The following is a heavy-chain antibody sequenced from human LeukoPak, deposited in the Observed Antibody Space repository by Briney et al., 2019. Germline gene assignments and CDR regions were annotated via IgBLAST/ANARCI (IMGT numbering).Heavy chain of an antibody. CDR2: IYHSGST. CDR1: GGSISSSNW. V-gene: IGHV4-4*02. CDR3: ARVVVFGVVSSDYYYYYMDV. J-gene: IGHJ6*03. D-gene: IGHD3-3*01. Sequence: PSETLSLTCAVSGGSISSSNWWSWVRQPPGKGLEWIGEIYHSGSTHYNPSLKSRATMSVDTSKNQFSLKLSSVTAADTAVYYCARVVVFGVVSSDYYYYYMDVWGKGTTVTVSS.